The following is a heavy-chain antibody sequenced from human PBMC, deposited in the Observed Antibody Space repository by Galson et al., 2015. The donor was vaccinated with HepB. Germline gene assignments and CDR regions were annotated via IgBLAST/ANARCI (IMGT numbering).Heavy chain of an antibody. V-gene: IGHV3-30-3*01. CDR1: GFTFSDYP. CDR3: ARVFDTYYFDY. Sequence: SLRLSCAASGFTFSDYPMHWVRQAPGTGLEWVALISDDESNTYYADSVEGRFTISRENFKNTLYLQMNSLRAEDTAVYYCARVFDTYYFDYWGQGALVTVSS. J-gene: IGHJ4*02. CDR2: ISDDESNT.